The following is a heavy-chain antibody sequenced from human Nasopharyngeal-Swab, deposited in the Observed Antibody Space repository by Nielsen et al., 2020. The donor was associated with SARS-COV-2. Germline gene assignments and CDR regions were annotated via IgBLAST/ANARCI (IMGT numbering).Heavy chain of an antibody. CDR3: ASIRAAGTR. V-gene: IGHV1-8*01. D-gene: IGHD6-13*01. Sequence: ASVKVSCKASGYTFTSYDINWVCQDTGQGLEWIGWMNPNSGNTGYAQKLQGRVTMTRNTSISTAYMELSSLRSEDTAVDYCASIRAAGTRWGQGTLFTVSS. CDR1: GYTFTSYD. CDR2: MNPNSGNT. J-gene: IGHJ4*02.